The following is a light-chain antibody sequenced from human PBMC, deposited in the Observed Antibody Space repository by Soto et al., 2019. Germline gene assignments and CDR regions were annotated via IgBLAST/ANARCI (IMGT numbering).Light chain of an antibody. CDR2: DAS. Sequence: DIQMTQSHSTLSASPGDRATITCRASQSISSWLAWYQQKPGEAPKLLIYDASSLESGVPSNFSGSGSGTEFTLTISSLQSEDFAVYYCQQYNNWPLTFGGGTKVDIK. V-gene: IGKV1-5*01. CDR3: QQYNNWPLT. CDR1: QSISSW. J-gene: IGKJ4*01.